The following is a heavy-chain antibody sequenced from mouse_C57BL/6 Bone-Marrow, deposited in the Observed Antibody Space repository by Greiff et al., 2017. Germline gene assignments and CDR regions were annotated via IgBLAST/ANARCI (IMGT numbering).Heavy chain of an antibody. CDR3: SRDEYYGAWFAY. D-gene: IGHD1-1*01. CDR1: GYTFTGYW. J-gene: IGHJ3*01. V-gene: IGHV1-53*01. Sequence: QVQLLQPGTELVKPGASVKLSCKASGYTFTGYWMHWVKQRPGQGLEWIGTINPSNGGTNYNEKVTSKATLTVDKSSRTAYMQLSSLTSEDSAVYYCSRDEYYGAWFAYWGQGTLVTVSA. CDR2: INPSNGGT.